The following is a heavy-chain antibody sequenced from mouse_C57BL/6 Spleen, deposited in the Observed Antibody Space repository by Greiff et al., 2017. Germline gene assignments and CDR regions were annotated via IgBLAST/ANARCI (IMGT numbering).Heavy chain of an antibody. CDR3: TRLYSRFAY. Sequence: VQLQQSGAELVRPGASVTLSCKASGYTFTDYEMHWVKQTPVHGLGWIGAIDPETGGTAYNQKFKGKAILTADTSSSTAYMELRSLTSADSAFYCCTRLYSRFAYWGQGTLVTVSA. D-gene: IGHD2-5*01. J-gene: IGHJ3*01. CDR2: IDPETGGT. V-gene: IGHV1-15*01. CDR1: GYTFTDYE.